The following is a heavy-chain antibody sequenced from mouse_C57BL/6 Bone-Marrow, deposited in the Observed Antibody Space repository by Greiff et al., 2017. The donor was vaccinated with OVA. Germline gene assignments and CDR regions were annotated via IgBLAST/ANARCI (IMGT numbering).Heavy chain of an antibody. CDR2: IHPNSGST. CDR1: GYTFTSYW. V-gene: IGHV1-64*01. J-gene: IGHJ3*01. Sequence: VQLQQPGAELVKPGASVKLSCKASGYTFTSYWMHWVKQRPGQGLEWIGMIHPNSGSTNYNEKFKSKATLTVDKSSSTAYMQLSSLTSEDSAVYDSARQYYGSSPWFAYWGQGTLVTVSA. D-gene: IGHD1-1*01. CDR3: ARQYYGSSPWFAY.